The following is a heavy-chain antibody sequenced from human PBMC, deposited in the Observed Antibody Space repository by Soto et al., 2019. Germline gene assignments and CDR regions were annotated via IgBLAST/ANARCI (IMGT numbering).Heavy chain of an antibody. D-gene: IGHD6-13*01. Sequence: SETLSLTCTVSGGSISSSSYYWGWIRQPPGKGLEWIGSIYYSGSTYYNPSLKSRVTISVDTSKNQFSLKLSSVTAADTAVYYCAREGAAATNWFDPWGQGTLVTV. J-gene: IGHJ5*02. CDR3: AREGAAATNWFDP. CDR2: IYYSGST. CDR1: GGSISSSSYY. V-gene: IGHV4-39*02.